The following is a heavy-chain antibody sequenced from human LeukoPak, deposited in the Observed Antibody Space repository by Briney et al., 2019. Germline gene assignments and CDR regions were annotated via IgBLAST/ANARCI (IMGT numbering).Heavy chain of an antibody. J-gene: IGHJ4*02. CDR1: GFTFSTYG. Sequence: PGGSLRLSCAASGFTFSTYGMHWVRQAPGKGLEWVAFISHDGSNKYYADSVKGRFTISRDNSKNTLYLQMNSLRAEDTAVYYCAKDSRSGSYYFDYWGQGTLVAVSS. CDR2: ISHDGSNK. D-gene: IGHD1-26*01. V-gene: IGHV3-30*18. CDR3: AKDSRSGSYYFDY.